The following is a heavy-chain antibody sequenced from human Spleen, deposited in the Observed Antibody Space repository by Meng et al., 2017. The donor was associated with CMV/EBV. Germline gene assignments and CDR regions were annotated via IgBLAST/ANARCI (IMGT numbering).Heavy chain of an antibody. CDR2: ISGSGG. Sequence: GESLKISCAASGFTFSNYAMNWVRQAPGKGLEWVSSISGSGGYYADSVKGRFTISRDNSKNTVYLQMNSLRAEDTAVYYCAKDQRITGTPHYFDYWGQGTLVTVSS. CDR1: GFTFSNYA. CDR3: AKDQRITGTPHYFDY. D-gene: IGHD1-20*01. V-gene: IGHV3-23*01. J-gene: IGHJ4*02.